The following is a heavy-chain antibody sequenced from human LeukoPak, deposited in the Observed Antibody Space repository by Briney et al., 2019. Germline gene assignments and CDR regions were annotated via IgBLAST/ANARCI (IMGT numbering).Heavy chain of an antibody. J-gene: IGHJ4*02. CDR1: GFTFSNAW. D-gene: IGHD3-3*01. Sequence: GGSLTLSCAASGFTFSNAWMSWVRQAPGKGLEWVGRIKSKTDGGTTDYAAPVKGRFTISRDDSKNTMYLEMNSLKTEDTAVYYCTTERTYYDFWSGYYPDFDHWGQGTLVTASS. CDR2: IKSKTDGGTT. V-gene: IGHV3-15*01. CDR3: TTERTYYDFWSGYYPDFDH.